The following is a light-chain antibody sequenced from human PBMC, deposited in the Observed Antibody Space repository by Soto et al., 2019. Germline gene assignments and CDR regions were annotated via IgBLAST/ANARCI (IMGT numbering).Light chain of an antibody. V-gene: IGKV3-15*01. CDR2: DAS. CDR3: QQYDTWPPYT. Sequence: EVVMTQSPASLSASPGERVTLSCRASQNIRSSLAWYQQRPGQAPRLLMYDASTRATGIPPRFSGGGSGTEFTVTISSLQSQDYAIYYCQQYDTWPPYTFGQGAKVDIK. J-gene: IGKJ2*01. CDR1: QNIRSS.